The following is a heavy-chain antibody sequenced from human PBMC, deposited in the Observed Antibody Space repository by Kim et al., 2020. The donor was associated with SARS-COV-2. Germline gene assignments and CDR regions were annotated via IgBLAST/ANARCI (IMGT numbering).Heavy chain of an antibody. CDR2: IRDKAKSFAT. J-gene: IGHJ6*01. CDR1: GFTFSDSA. CDR3: ARLVGTTGYYGLDV. D-gene: IGHD1-26*01. V-gene: IGHV3-73*01. Sequence: GGSLRLSCAASGFTFSDSAIHWVRQASGKGLEWVGRIRDKAKSFATAYAASVQGRFTISRDDSKNTAYLQMNSLNTEDSAVHYCARLVGTTGYYGLDVWG.